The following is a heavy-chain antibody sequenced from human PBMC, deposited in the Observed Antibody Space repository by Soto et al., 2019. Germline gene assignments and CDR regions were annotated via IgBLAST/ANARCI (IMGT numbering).Heavy chain of an antibody. Sequence: ASVKVSCKASGYTFTSYDINWVRQATGQGLEWMGWMNPNSGNTGYAQKFQGRVTMTRNTSISTAYMELSSLRSEDTAVYYCARGELGYCTNGVCHKWFDPWGQGTLVTV. V-gene: IGHV1-8*01. D-gene: IGHD2-8*01. J-gene: IGHJ5*02. CDR3: ARGELGYCTNGVCHKWFDP. CDR2: MNPNSGNT. CDR1: GYTFTSYD.